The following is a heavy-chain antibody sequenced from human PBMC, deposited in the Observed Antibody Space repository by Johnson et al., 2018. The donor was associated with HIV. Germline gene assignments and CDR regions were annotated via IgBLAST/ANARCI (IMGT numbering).Heavy chain of an antibody. Sequence: VQLVESGGGLVQPGGSLRLSCAASGFTFSSYDMHWVRQATGKGLEWVSAIGTAGDTYYPGSVKGRFTISRENAKNSLYLQMNSRRAGDTAVYYCARGAGYNFWSGYYAGRNAFDIWGQGTMVTVSS. CDR1: GFTFSSYD. CDR3: ARGAGYNFWSGYYAGRNAFDI. V-gene: IGHV3-13*01. J-gene: IGHJ3*02. D-gene: IGHD3-3*01. CDR2: IGTAGDT.